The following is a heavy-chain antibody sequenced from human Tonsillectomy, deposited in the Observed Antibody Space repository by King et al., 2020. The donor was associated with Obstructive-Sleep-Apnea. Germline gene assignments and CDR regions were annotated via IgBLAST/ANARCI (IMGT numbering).Heavy chain of an antibody. Sequence: VQLVESGGGVVRPGGSLRLSCAASGFTFDDYGMSWVRQAPGKGLEWVSGINWNGGSTGYADSVKGRFTISRDNAKNSLYPQMNSLRAEDTALYHCARDGGGVDDILTGPASGAFDIWGQGTMVTVSS. J-gene: IGHJ3*02. CDR3: ARDGGGVDDILTGPASGAFDI. CDR2: INWNGGST. D-gene: IGHD3-9*01. V-gene: IGHV3-20*01. CDR1: GFTFDDYG.